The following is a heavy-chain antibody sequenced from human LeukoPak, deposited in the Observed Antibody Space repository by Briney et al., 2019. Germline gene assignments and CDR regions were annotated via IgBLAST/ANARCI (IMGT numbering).Heavy chain of an antibody. CDR2: FDPEDGET. CDR1: GYTLTELS. V-gene: IGHV1-24*01. Sequence: ASVKVSCKVSGYTLTELSMHWVRQAPGKGLEWMGGFDPEDGETIYAQKFQGRVTMTEDTSTDTAYVELSSLRSEDTAVYYCAASRIAVAGMVQNWFDPWGQGTLVTVSS. CDR3: AASRIAVAGMVQNWFDP. J-gene: IGHJ5*02. D-gene: IGHD6-19*01.